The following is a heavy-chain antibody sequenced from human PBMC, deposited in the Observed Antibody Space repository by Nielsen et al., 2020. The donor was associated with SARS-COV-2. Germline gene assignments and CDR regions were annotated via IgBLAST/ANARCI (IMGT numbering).Heavy chain of an antibody. Sequence: GGSLRLSCAASGFRFISYSMNWVRQAPGKGLEWVSSITSSSNYIYYADSVKGRFTISRDNSKNTLYLQVSGLRAEDTAIYYCARDGRIGYGVYLDYWGQGTPVTVSA. CDR2: ITSSSNYI. CDR1: GFRFISYS. D-gene: IGHD5-12*01. CDR3: ARDGRIGYGVYLDY. V-gene: IGHV3-21*04. J-gene: IGHJ4*02.